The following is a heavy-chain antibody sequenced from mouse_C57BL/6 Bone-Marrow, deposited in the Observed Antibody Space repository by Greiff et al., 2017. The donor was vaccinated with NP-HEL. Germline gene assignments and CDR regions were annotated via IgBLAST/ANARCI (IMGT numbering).Heavy chain of an antibody. CDR2: IRLKSDNYAT. CDR3: TAPYYYGSEDY. J-gene: IGHJ2*01. Sequence: EVKLVESGGGLVQPGGSMKLSCVASGFTFSNYWMNWVRQSPEKGLEWVAQIRLKSDNYATHYAESVKGRFTISRDDSKSSVYLQMNNLRAEDTGIYYCTAPYYYGSEDYWGQGTTLTVSS. CDR1: GFTFSNYW. V-gene: IGHV6-3*01. D-gene: IGHD1-1*01.